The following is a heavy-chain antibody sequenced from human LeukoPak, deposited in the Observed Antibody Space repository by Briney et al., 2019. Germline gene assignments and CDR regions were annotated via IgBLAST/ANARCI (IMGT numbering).Heavy chain of an antibody. CDR1: GGSFSGYY. D-gene: IGHD2-21*01. J-gene: IGHJ4*02. CDR3: TRGRALID. V-gene: IGHV4-34*01. CDR2: INHSGST. Sequence: SETLSLTCAVYGGSFSGYYWSWIRQPPGKGLEWIGEINHSGSTNYNPSLKSRVTISLDTSKSQFSLKLSSVTAADTAVYYCTRGRALIDWGQGTLVTVSS.